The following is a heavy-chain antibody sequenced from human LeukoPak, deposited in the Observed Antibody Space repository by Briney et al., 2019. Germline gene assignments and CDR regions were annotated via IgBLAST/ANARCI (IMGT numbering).Heavy chain of an antibody. V-gene: IGHV4-34*01. D-gene: IGHD3-22*01. CDR2: VNHSGST. J-gene: IGHJ5*02. CDR3: ARGDYYDSSGYLSWFDP. Sequence: PSETLSLTCAVYGGSFSGYYWTWIRQPPGKGLEWIGEVNHSGSTNYNPSLKSRVTISVDTSRNQFSLKQSSVTAADTAVYYCARGDYYDSSGYLSWFDPWGQGTLVTVSS. CDR1: GGSFSGYY.